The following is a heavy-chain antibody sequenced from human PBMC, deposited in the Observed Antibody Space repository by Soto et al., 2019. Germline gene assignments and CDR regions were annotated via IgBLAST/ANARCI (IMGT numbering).Heavy chain of an antibody. CDR3: AKDQSPNYDILTGYNHHYYYYYMDV. CDR1: GFTFSSYA. CDR2: ISGSGGST. D-gene: IGHD3-9*01. J-gene: IGHJ6*03. V-gene: IGHV3-23*01. Sequence: GGSLRLSCAASGFTFSSYAMSWVRQAPGKGLEWVSAISGSGGSTYYADSVKGRFTISRDNSKNTLYLQMNSLRAEDTAVYYCAKDQSPNYDILTGYNHHYYYYYMDVWGKGTTVTVSS.